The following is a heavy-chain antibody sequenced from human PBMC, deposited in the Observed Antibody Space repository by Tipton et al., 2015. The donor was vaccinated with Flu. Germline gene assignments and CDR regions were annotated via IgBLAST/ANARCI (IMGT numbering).Heavy chain of an antibody. J-gene: IGHJ5*02. CDR1: GGSINSTTHY. CDR3: ARDFHPTSNWFDP. CDR2: VFHSGLT. Sequence: TLSLTCTISGGSINSTTHYWGWVRQLPGRGLEWIATVFHSGLTYYNPSLRSRVSISADTSKNQFSLMMNSVTAADSATYYCARDFHPTSNWFDPWRRGTQVTVSS. V-gene: IGHV4-39*07.